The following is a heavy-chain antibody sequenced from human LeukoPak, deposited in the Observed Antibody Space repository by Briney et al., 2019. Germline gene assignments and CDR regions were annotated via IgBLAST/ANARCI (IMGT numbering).Heavy chain of an antibody. CDR1: GGSISSYY. CDR3: ARDLDCSDGSCYRHPYYYYYMDV. V-gene: IGHV4-4*07. J-gene: IGHJ6*03. D-gene: IGHD2-15*01. Sequence: SETLSLTCTVSGGSISSYYWSWIRQPAGKGLEWIGRVYTSGSTNYNPSLKSRVTMSVDTSKNQFSLKLSSVTAADTAVYYCARDLDCSDGSCYRHPYYYYYMDVWGKGTTVTVSS. CDR2: VYTSGST.